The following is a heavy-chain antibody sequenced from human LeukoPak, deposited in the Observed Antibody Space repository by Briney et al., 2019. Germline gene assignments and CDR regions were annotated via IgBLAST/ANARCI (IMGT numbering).Heavy chain of an antibody. CDR2: IYYSGST. J-gene: IGHJ5*02. CDR1: GGSISSYY. D-gene: IGHD1-1*01. V-gene: IGHV4-59*01. CDR3: ARLAKTGTTNWFDP. Sequence: SETLSLTCTGSGGSISSYYWSWIRQPPGKGLEWIGYIYYSGSTNYNPSLKSRVTISVDTSKNQFSLKLSSVTAADTAVYYCARLAKTGTTNWFDPWGQGTLVTVSS.